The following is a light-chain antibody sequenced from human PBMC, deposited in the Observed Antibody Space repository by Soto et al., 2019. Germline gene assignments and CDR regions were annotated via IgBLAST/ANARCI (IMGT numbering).Light chain of an antibody. CDR2: DVS. CDR3: CSYAGSYLRV. J-gene: IGLJ1*01. Sequence: QSALTQPRSVSGSPGQSVTISCTGTSSDVGGYNYVSWYQQRPGKAPKLMIYDVSKRPSGVPDRFSGSKSANTASLTISGLQAEDEADYYCCSYAGSYLRVFGTGTKLTVL. CDR1: SSDVGGYNY. V-gene: IGLV2-11*01.